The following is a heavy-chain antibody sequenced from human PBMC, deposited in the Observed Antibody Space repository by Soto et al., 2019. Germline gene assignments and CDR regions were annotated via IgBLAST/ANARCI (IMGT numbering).Heavy chain of an antibody. CDR3: AKERAWSGLSGRYCSGGSCRTDYYYYMDV. CDR1: GFPFSSYA. Sequence: GGSLRLSCAASGFPFSSYAVSWVRQAPGKGLEWVSAISGSGGSTYYADSVKGRFTISRDNSKNTLYLQMNSLRAEDTAVYYCAKERAWSGLSGRYCSGGSCRTDYYYYMDVWGKGTTVTVSS. D-gene: IGHD2-15*01. J-gene: IGHJ6*03. V-gene: IGHV3-23*01. CDR2: ISGSGGST.